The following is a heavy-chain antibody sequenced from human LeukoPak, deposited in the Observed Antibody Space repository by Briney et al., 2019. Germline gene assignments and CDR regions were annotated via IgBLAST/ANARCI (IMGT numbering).Heavy chain of an antibody. CDR1: GFTFSDYY. CDR3: ARDRMGSSGWYRTFDY. Sequence: GGSLRLSCAASGFTFSDYYMSWIRQAPGKGLEWVSYSSSSSVYTNYADSVKGRFTISRDNAKNSLYLQMNSLRAEDTAVYYCARDRMGSSGWYRTFDYWGQGTLVTVSS. CDR2: SSSSSVYT. J-gene: IGHJ4*02. V-gene: IGHV3-11*06. D-gene: IGHD6-19*01.